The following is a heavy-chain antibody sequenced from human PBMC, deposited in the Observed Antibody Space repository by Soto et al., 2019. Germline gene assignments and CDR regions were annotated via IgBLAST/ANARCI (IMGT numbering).Heavy chain of an antibody. CDR3: ARSEYYYDSSGYYGLDP. V-gene: IGHV1-69*13. J-gene: IGHJ5*02. D-gene: IGHD3-22*01. CDR2: IIPIFGTA. Sequence: SVKVSCKASGGTFSSYAISWVRQAPGQGLEWMGGIIPIFGTANYAQKFQGRVTITADESTSTAYMELSSLRSEDTAVYYCARSEYYYDSSGYYGLDPWGQGTLVTVSS. CDR1: GGTFSSYA.